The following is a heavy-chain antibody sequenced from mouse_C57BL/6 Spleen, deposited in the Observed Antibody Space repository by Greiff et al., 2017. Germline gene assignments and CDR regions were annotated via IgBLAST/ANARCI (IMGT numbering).Heavy chain of an antibody. Sequence: VQLQQSGPGLVQPSQSLSITCTVSGFSLTSYGVHWVRQSPGKGLEWLGVIWSGGSTDYNAAFISRLSISKDNSKSQVFFKMISLQADDTAISYCASITTVLAEAMDYWGQGTSVTVSS. CDR3: ASITTVLAEAMDY. CDR1: GFSLTSYG. J-gene: IGHJ4*01. CDR2: IWSGGST. V-gene: IGHV2-2*01. D-gene: IGHD1-1*01.